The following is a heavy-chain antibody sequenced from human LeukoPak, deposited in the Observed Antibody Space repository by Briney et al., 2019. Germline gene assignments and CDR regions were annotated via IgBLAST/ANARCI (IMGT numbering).Heavy chain of an antibody. Sequence: PGGSLRLSCIISGFTFSHYEVNWVRQASGKGLEWVSYVKGRFTISRDNAKNSLYLQMNSLRAEDTAVYYCVRGAQYHDGGTYSYYFDYWGQGTLVTVSS. CDR1: GFTFSHYE. D-gene: IGHD2-15*01. V-gene: IGHV3-48*03. J-gene: IGHJ4*02. CDR3: VRGAQYHDGGTYSYYFDY.